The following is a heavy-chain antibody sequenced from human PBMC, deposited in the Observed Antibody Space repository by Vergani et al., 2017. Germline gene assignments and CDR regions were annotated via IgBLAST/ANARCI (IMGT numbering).Heavy chain of an antibody. J-gene: IGHJ4*02. CDR3: AKMGSVVLTEVAYYFDY. CDR1: GFTFNQYG. CDR2: TWYDGNNK. V-gene: IGHV3-33*06. Sequence: QVQLVESGGGVVQPGRSLRLSCAASGFTFNQYGMHWVRQAPGKGLEWVAVTWYDGNNKQYADSVKGRFTISRDNSKSTMYLQMNRLRAEDTAVYYCAKMGSVVLTEVAYYFDYWGQGTLVTVSS. D-gene: IGHD2-21*02.